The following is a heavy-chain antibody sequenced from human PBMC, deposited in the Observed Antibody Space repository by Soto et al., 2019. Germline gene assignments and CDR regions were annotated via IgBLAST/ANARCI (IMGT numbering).Heavy chain of an antibody. Sequence: EVQLVESGGGLIQPGGALRLSCAASGFTVSGNHMSWVRQAPGKGLEWVSVILGGGTTDYADSVKGRFTISRDNSKNTVFLQMNSLRGEDTAVYYGMGYGGYSVWGQGTLVTVSS. J-gene: IGHJ4*02. CDR1: GFTVSGNH. V-gene: IGHV3-53*01. CDR2: ILGGGTT. D-gene: IGHD4-17*01. CDR3: MGYGGYSV.